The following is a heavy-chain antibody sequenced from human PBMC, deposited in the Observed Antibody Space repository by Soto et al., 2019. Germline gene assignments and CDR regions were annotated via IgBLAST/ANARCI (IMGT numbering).Heavy chain of an antibody. D-gene: IGHD3-9*01. CDR2: INDRGSI. V-gene: IGHV4-34*01. CDR3: ARESHDILTGPPWVWYFDL. J-gene: IGHJ2*01. CDR1: GGSFSGYY. Sequence: QVQLQQWGAGPLRPLETLSLTCGVSGGSFSGYYWAWIRQSPGKGLEWIAEINDRGSINYNPSLTSRVSISVDTSKNHYALNRRSLTAAETAVYFCARESHDILTGPPWVWYFDLWGRGTLVTVSS.